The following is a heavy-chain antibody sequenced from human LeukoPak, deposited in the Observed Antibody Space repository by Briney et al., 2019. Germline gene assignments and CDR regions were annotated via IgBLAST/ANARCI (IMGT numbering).Heavy chain of an antibody. CDR1: GFTFSNYG. CDR3: AKGGRTYSYSSDS. Sequence: TGGSLRLSCAASGFTFSNYGIHWVRQAPGKGLEWVTFIRSDGSDTYYADSVKGRFTISRDNSRNTLYLQMNSLRPEDTAVYYCAKGGRTYSYSSDSWGQGTLVTVSS. CDR2: IRSDGSDT. V-gene: IGHV3-30*02. J-gene: IGHJ4*02. D-gene: IGHD2-15*01.